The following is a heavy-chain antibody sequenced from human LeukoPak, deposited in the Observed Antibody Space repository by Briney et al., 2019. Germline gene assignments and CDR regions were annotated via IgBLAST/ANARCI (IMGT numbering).Heavy chain of an antibody. CDR3: AKGGYSSSRTLDY. V-gene: IGHV3-30*18. CDR1: GFTFSSYA. J-gene: IGHJ4*02. Sequence: PGGSLRLSCAASGFTFSSYAMSWVRQAPGKGLEWVAVISYDGSNKYYADSVKGRFTISRDNSKNTLYLQMNSLKAEDTAVYYCAKGGYSSSRTLDYWGQGTLVTVSS. D-gene: IGHD6-13*01. CDR2: ISYDGSNK.